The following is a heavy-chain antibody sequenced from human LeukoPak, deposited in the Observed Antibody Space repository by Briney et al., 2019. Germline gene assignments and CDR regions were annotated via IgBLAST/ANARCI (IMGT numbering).Heavy chain of an antibody. J-gene: IGHJ4*02. V-gene: IGHV3-23*01. CDR2: VSGSGGST. CDR1: GFTFSSYA. D-gene: IGHD3-10*01. Sequence: GGSLRLFCAASGFTFSSYAMSWVRQAPPKGLEWVSAVSGSGGSTDYADSVKGRFTISRDNSKNTLYLQMNSLRAEDTAVYYCAKVPWGAGVGYFDYWGQGTLVTVSS. CDR3: AKVPWGAGVGYFDY.